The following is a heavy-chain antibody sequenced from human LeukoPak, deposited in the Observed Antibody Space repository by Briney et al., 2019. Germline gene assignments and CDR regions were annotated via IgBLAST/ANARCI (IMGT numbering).Heavy chain of an antibody. D-gene: IGHD5-12*01. Sequence: PGGSPRLSCAASGFTFSSYGMQWVRQPPGKGLEWVAAMYFDGSNKFYADSVKGRITISRDNSKNTLYLQMNSLRAEDTAVYYCARGAEPATLPDYWGQGTLVTVSS. CDR1: GFTFSSYG. CDR3: ARGAEPATLPDY. CDR2: MYFDGSNK. V-gene: IGHV3-33*01. J-gene: IGHJ4*02.